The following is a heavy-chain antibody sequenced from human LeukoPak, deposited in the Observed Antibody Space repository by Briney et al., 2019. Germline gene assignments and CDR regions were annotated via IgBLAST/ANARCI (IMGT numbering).Heavy chain of an antibody. CDR2: ISRSRTTM. CDR3: ARENEGFGYNPLDY. D-gene: IGHD5-24*01. J-gene: IGHJ4*02. CDR1: GFTFSSYN. Sequence: PGGSLRLSCAASGFTFSSYNMNWVRQAPGKGLEWVSYISRSRTTMFYADSVKGRFTISGDNAKNSLYLQMNSLRDEDTAVYYCARENEGFGYNPLDYWGQGTLVTVSS. V-gene: IGHV3-48*02.